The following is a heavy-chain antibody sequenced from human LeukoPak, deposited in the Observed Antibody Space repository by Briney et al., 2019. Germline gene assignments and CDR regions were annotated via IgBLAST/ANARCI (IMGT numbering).Heavy chain of an antibody. CDR3: AKGLVGATRGDAFDI. CDR2: ISGSGGST. J-gene: IGHJ3*02. CDR1: GFTFSSYA. D-gene: IGHD1-26*01. V-gene: IGHV3-23*01. Sequence: GGSLRLSCAASGFTFSSYAMSWVRQAPGKGLEWVSGISGSGGSTYYADSVKGRFTISRDNSKSTLYLQMNSLRAEDTAVYYCAKGLVGATRGDAFDIWGQGTMVTVSS.